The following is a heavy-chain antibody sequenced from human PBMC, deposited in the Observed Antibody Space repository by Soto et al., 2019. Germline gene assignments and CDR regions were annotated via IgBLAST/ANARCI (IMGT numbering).Heavy chain of an antibody. V-gene: IGHV4-39*01. Sequence: SETLSLTCTVSGGSISSSSYYWGWIRQPPGKGLEWIGSIYYSGSTYYNPSLKSRVTISVDTSKNQFSLKLSSVTAADTAVYYCARQGPNYDILTGYYTLGIEAFDIWGQGTMVTVSS. J-gene: IGHJ3*02. CDR3: ARQGPNYDILTGYYTLGIEAFDI. D-gene: IGHD3-9*01. CDR2: IYYSGST. CDR1: GGSISSSSYY.